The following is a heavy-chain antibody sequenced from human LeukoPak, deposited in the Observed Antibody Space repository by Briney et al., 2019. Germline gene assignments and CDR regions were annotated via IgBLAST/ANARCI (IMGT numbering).Heavy chain of an antibody. V-gene: IGHV3-9*01. CDR1: GFTFDDYA. D-gene: IGHD3-9*01. CDR3: TKGYDILTGNFDY. CDR2: ISWNSGSI. Sequence: PGRSLRLSCAASGFTFDDYAMHWVRHAPGKGLEWVSGISWNSGSIDYAGSVKGRFTISRDNAKNSLYLQMNSLRAEDTALYYCTKGYDILTGNFDYWGQGTLVTVSS. J-gene: IGHJ4*02.